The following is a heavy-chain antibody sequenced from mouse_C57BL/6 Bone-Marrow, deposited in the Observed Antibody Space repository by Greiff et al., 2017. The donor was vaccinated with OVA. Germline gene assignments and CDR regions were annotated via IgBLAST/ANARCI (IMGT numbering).Heavy chain of an antibody. D-gene: IGHD4-1*01. CDR2: IDPENGDT. Sequence: VQLKQSGAELVRPGASVKLSCTASGFNIKDDYMHWVKQRPEQGLEWIGWIDPENGDTEYASKFQGKATITADTSSNTAYLQLSSLTSEDTAVYYCTTPWDGYWGQGTTLTVSS. CDR1: GFNIKDDY. V-gene: IGHV14-4*01. J-gene: IGHJ2*01. CDR3: TTPWDGY.